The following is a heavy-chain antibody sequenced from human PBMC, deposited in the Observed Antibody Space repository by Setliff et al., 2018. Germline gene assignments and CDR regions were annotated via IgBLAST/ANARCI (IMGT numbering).Heavy chain of an antibody. CDR1: GYSFTSFS. CDR3: MRLVRFCSRTVCQRTSGDEA. J-gene: IGHJ5*02. Sequence: ASVKVSCKASGYSFTSFSITWVRQAPGQGLEWLGWIGVYSGNTYSAQRFQGRVSLTTDESTNTAYLELRGLRSDDTAVYYCMRLVRFCSRTVCQRTSGDEAWGQGTLVTVSS. D-gene: IGHD3-3*01. V-gene: IGHV1-18*01. CDR2: IGVYSGNT.